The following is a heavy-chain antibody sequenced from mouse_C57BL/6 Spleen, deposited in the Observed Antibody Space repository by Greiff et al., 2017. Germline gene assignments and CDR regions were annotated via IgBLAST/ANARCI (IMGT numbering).Heavy chain of an antibody. V-gene: IGHV1-15*01. Sequence: VQLQQSGAELVRPGASVTLSCKASGYTFTDYEMHWVKQTPVHGLEWIGAIDPETGGTAYNQKFKGKAILTADKSSSTAYMQLRSLTSEDSAVYYCTSYGSRYFDVWGTGTTVTVSS. J-gene: IGHJ1*03. CDR1: GYTFTDYE. CDR2: IDPETGGT. D-gene: IGHD1-1*01. CDR3: TSYGSRYFDV.